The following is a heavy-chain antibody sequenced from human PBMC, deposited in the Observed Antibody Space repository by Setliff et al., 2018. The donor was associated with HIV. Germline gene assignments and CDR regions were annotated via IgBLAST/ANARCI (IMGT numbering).Heavy chain of an antibody. CDR2: IYHSGNT. D-gene: IGHD1-1*01. CDR1: GYSISNDYY. Sequence: SETLSLTCTVSGYSISNDYYWDWIRQPPGKGLEWIASIYHSGNTYYNPSLKSRVTISVDTSKNQFSLRLSSVTAADTAVYYCARDGSRTTGATGYYYGLDVWGQGTTVTVSS. CDR3: ARDGSRTTGATGYYYGLDV. V-gene: IGHV4-38-2*02. J-gene: IGHJ6*02.